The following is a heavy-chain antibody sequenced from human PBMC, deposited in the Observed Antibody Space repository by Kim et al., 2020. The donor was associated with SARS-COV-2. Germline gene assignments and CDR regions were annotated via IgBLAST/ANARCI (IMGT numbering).Heavy chain of an antibody. CDR2: IKQDGSEK. CDR3: ARVGGNLYASPFGY. D-gene: IGHD3-10*01. CDR1: GFTFSSYW. Sequence: GGSLRLSCAASGFTFSSYWMSWVRQAPGKGLEWVANIKQDGSEKYYVDSVKGRFTISRDNAKNSLYLQMNSLRAEDTAVYYCARVGGNLYASPFGYWGQGTLVTVSS. J-gene: IGHJ4*02. V-gene: IGHV3-7*01.